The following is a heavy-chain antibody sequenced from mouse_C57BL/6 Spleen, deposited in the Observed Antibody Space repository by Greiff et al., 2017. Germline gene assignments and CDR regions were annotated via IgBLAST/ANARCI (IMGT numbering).Heavy chain of an antibody. CDR1: GYTFTDYE. Sequence: VQRVESGAELVRPGASVTLSCKASGYTFTDYEMHWVKQTPVHGLEWIGAIDPETGGTAYNQKFKGKAVLTADKSSSTAYMELRSLTSEDSAVYYCTVYDGYSWFAYWGQGTLVTVSA. CDR3: TVYDGYSWFAY. V-gene: IGHV1-15*01. J-gene: IGHJ3*01. D-gene: IGHD2-3*01. CDR2: IDPETGGT.